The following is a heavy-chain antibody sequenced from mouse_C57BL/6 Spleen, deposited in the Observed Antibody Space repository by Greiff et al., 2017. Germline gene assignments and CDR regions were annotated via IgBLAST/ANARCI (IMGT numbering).Heavy chain of an antibody. V-gene: IGHV1-81*01. CDR1: GYTFTSYG. J-gene: IGHJ2*01. Sequence: VKLMESGAELARPGASVKLSCKASGYTFTSYGISWVKQRTGQGLEWIGEIYPRSGNTYYNEKFKGKATLTADKSSSTAYMELRSLTSEDSAVYFCARDRDGYPFDYWGQGTTLTVSS. D-gene: IGHD2-3*01. CDR2: IYPRSGNT. CDR3: ARDRDGYPFDY.